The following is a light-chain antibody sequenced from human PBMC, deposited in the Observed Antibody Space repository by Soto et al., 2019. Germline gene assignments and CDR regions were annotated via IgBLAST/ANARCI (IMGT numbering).Light chain of an antibody. CDR3: QQRSNLPGGT. CDR1: QSVSSY. Sequence: EIVLTQSPATLSLSPGERATLSCRASQSVSSYLAWYQQKPGQAPRLLIYDASNRATGIPARFSGSGSGTDFTLTISSREPEDFAVYYCQQRSNLPGGTFGQGTKVEIK. CDR2: DAS. J-gene: IGKJ1*01. V-gene: IGKV3-11*01.